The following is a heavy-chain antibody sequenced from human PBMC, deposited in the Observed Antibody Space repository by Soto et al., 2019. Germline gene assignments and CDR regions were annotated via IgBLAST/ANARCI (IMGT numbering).Heavy chain of an antibody. CDR3: ARSPRSGSYDGASHY. D-gene: IGHD1-26*01. CDR1: GGTFSSYA. Sequence: SGKVACKAAGGTFSSYAISWVRQAPGQGLEWMGGIIPIFGTANYAQKFQGRVTITADESTSTAYMELSSLRSEDTAVYYCARSPRSGSYDGASHYWGQGTLVTVSS. V-gene: IGHV1-69*13. J-gene: IGHJ4*02. CDR2: IIPIFGTA.